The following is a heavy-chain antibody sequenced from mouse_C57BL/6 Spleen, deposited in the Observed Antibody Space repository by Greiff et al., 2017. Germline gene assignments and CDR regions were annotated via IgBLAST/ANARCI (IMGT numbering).Heavy chain of an antibody. Sequence: EVQLQQSGPELVKPGASVQISCKASGYTFTDYCMNWVKQSHGKSLEWIGDINPNNGGTSYNQKFKGKGTLTVDKSSSTAYMELRSLTSEDSAVYYCARGGYYWGQGTTLTVSS. CDR1: GYTFTDYC. J-gene: IGHJ2*01. V-gene: IGHV1-26*01. D-gene: IGHD1-2*01. CDR2: INPNNGGT. CDR3: ARGGYY.